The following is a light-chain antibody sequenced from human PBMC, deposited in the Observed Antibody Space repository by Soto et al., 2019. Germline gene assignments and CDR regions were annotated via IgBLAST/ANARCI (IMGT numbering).Light chain of an antibody. CDR1: QSVSNNY. V-gene: IGKV3-20*01. CDR3: QQSGSSPLT. Sequence: EIVLTQSPGTLSLSPGERATLSCRASQSVSNNYLAWYQQKPGQAPRLLIYGASSRATGIPDRFSGSGSATDFTLTISRLEPEDFAVYFCQQSGSSPLTFGRGTKVDFK. CDR2: GAS. J-gene: IGKJ4*01.